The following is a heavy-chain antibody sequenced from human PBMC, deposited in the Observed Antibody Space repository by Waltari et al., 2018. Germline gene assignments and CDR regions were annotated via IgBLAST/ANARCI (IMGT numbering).Heavy chain of an antibody. V-gene: IGHV4-34*01. CDR2: INHSGST. CDR3: ARAKRGSYSPRLLGGYYYMDV. Sequence: QVQLQQWGAGLLKPSETLSLTCAVYGGSFSGYYWSWIRQPPGKGREWIGEINHSGSTNSTPSLKSRVTISVDTSKNQFSLKLSSVTAADTAVYYCARAKRGSYSPRLLGGYYYMDVWGKGTTVTVSS. D-gene: IGHD1-26*01. CDR1: GGSFSGYY. J-gene: IGHJ6*03.